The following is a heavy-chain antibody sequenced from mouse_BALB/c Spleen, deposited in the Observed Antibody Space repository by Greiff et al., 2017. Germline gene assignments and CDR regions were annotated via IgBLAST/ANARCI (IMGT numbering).Heavy chain of an antibody. CDR1: GYTFTSYW. V-gene: IGHV1-55*01. CDR2: IYPGSGIT. D-gene: IGHD2-12*01. Sequence: VQLQKPGAELVKPGASVKMSCKASGYTFTSYWINWVKQRPGQGLEWIGDIYPGSGITNYNEKFKSKATLTLDTSSSTAYMQLSSLTSEDSAVYYCSRSGAGGPLRNWYFDVWGAGTTVTVSS. CDR3: SRSGAGGPLRNWYFDV. J-gene: IGHJ1*01.